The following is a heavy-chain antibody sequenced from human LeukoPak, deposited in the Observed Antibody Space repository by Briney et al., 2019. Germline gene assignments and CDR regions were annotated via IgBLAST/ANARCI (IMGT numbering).Heavy chain of an antibody. Sequence: GGSLRLSCAASGFTFSRYWMSWVRQAPGKGLEWVANIKQDGSEKYYVDSVKGRFPISRDNAKNSLYLQMNSLRAEDTAVYYCARVVATVTPVWGQGTLVTVSS. CDR3: ARVVATVTPV. CDR2: IKQDGSEK. CDR1: GFTFSRYW. V-gene: IGHV3-7*04. D-gene: IGHD4-17*01. J-gene: IGHJ4*02.